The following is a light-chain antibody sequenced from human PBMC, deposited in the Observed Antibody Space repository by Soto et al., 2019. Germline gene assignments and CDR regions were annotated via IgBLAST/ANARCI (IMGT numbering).Light chain of an antibody. J-gene: IGKJ3*01. CDR2: DAS. Sequence: EIVLTQSPATLSLSPGERATLSCRASQSVSSYLAWYQQKPGQAPRLLIYDASNRATGIPARFCGGGSGTAFTLAIISLEPEDFAVYYCQQRSNGPPGFTFGPGTKVDIK. V-gene: IGKV3-11*01. CDR1: QSVSSY. CDR3: QQRSNGPPGFT.